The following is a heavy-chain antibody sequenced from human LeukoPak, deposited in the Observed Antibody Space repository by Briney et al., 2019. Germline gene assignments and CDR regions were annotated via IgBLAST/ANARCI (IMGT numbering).Heavy chain of an antibody. J-gene: IGHJ4*02. CDR3: ARAASSSGRRLDY. CDR2: IWYDGSNK. Sequence: GRSLRLSCAASGFTFSSYGMHWVRQAPGKGLEWVAVIWYDGSNKYYADSVKGRFTISRDNSKNTLYLQMNSLRAEDTAVYYCARAASSSGRRLDYWGQGTLVTVSS. D-gene: IGHD3-10*01. CDR1: GFTFSSYG. V-gene: IGHV3-33*01.